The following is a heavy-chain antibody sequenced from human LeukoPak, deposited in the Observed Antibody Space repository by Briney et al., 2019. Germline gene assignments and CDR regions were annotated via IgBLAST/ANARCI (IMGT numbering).Heavy chain of an antibody. Sequence: GRSLRLSCAASGFPFSDYGMYWVRQAPGKGLEWLAVISHDGNNKYYADSVKGRITISRDNSKNTLYLQMNSLRAEDTAVYYCAKDRSTLNDYGDYLDYWGQGTLVTVSS. CDR3: AKDRSTLNDYGDYLDY. CDR2: ISHDGNNK. V-gene: IGHV3-30*18. CDR1: GFPFSDYG. D-gene: IGHD4-17*01. J-gene: IGHJ4*02.